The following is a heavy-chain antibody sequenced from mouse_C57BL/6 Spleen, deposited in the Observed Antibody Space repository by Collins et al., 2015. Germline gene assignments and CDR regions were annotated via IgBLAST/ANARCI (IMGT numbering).Heavy chain of an antibody. V-gene: IGHV1-26*01. Sequence: EVQLQQSGPELVKPGASVKISCKASGYTFTDYYMNWVKQSHGKSLEWIGDINPNNGGTSYNQKFKGKATLTVDKSSSTAYMELRSLTSEDSAVYYCARSSGYAAYWGQGTLVTVSA. D-gene: IGHD3-2*02. J-gene: IGHJ3*01. CDR3: ARSSGYAAY. CDR2: INPNNGGT. CDR1: GYTFTDYY.